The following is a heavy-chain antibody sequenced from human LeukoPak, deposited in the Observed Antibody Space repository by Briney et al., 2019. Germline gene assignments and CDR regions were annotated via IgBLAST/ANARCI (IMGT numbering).Heavy chain of an antibody. D-gene: IGHD1-1*01. CDR1: GGSFSGYY. CDR3: ARVGLHDDFDY. CDR2: INHSGST. Sequence: YPSETLSLTCAVYGGSFSGYYWSWIRQPPGKGLEWIGEINHSGSTNYNPSLKSRVTTSVDTSKNQFSLKLSSVTAADTAVYYCARVGLHDDFDYWGQGTLVTVSS. V-gene: IGHV4-34*01. J-gene: IGHJ4*02.